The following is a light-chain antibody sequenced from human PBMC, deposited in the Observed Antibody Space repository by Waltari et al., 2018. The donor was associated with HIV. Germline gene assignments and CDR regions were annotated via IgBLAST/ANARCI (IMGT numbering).Light chain of an antibody. J-gene: IGLJ2*01. CDR1: SSNIGSNT. Sequence: QSVLTQPPSASGTPGQRVTISCSGSSSNIGSNTVSWYRQLPGTAPKLLMYNNKQRPSGVPDLCSGSKSGTSASLAIRELQSEDEANYYCAAWDDSLNGVVFGGGTKLTVL. V-gene: IGLV1-44*01. CDR2: NNK. CDR3: AAWDDSLNGVV.